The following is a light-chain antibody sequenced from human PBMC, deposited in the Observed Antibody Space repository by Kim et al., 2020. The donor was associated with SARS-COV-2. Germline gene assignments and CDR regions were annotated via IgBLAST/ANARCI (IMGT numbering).Light chain of an antibody. V-gene: IGKV3-20*01. CDR2: GAS. CDR3: QQYAVSPWT. J-gene: IGKJ1*01. CDR1: QRFSNNY. Sequence: ELVLTQSPGTLSLSPGERATLSCWPSQRFSNNYVAWYQQKPGQAPRLLIYGASSRATGIPDRFSGSGSGTAFSLTISRLEPEDFAVYYCQQYAVSPWTFGQGTKVDIK.